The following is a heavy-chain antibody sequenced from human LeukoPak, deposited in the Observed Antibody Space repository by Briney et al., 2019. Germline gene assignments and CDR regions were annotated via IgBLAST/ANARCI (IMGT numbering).Heavy chain of an antibody. CDR1: GFTFSSYA. D-gene: IGHD3-16*01. CDR3: AKHVESWGPVDY. Sequence: GGSLRLSCAASGFTFSSYAMSWVRQAPGKGLEWVSTITNSGGSTYYADSVKGRLTISRENSRNTLYLQMNSLRAEDTAIYYCAKHVESWGPVDYWGQGTPVTVSS. V-gene: IGHV3-23*01. J-gene: IGHJ4*02. CDR2: ITNSGGST.